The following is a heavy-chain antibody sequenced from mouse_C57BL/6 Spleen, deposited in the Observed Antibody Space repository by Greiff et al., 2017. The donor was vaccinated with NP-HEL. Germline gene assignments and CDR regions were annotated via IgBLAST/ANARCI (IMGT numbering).Heavy chain of an antibody. J-gene: IGHJ2*01. D-gene: IGHD3-2*02. V-gene: IGHV1-18*01. Sequence: EVKLVESGPELVKPGASVKIPCKASGYTFTDYNMDWVKQSHGKSLEWIGDINPNNGGTIYNQKFKGKATLTVDKSSSTAYMELRSLTSEDTAVYYCARSSAQADYFDYWGQGTTLTVSS. CDR1: GYTFTDYN. CDR3: ARSSAQADYFDY. CDR2: INPNNGGT.